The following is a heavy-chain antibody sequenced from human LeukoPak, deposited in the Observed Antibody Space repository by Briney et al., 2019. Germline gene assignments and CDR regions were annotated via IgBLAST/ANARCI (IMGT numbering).Heavy chain of an antibody. J-gene: IGHJ3*02. CDR2: ISWNSGSI. V-gene: IGHV3-9*01. CDR1: GFTFDDYA. Sequence: GGSLRLSCAASGFTFDDYAMHWVRQAPGKGLEWVSGISWNSGSIVYADSVKGRFTISRDNAKNSLYLQMNSLRAEDTALYYCAKVLHEDAFDIWGQGTMVTVSS. CDR3: AKVLHEDAFDI.